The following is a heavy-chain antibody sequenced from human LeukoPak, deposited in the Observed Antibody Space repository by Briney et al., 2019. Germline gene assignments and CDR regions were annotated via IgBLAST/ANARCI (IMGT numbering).Heavy chain of an antibody. V-gene: IGHV1-69*04. CDR2: IIPILGIA. Sequence: SVKVSCKASGGTFSSYAISWVRQAPGQGLEWMGRIIPILGIANYAQKFQGRVTITADKSTSTAYMELSSLRSEDTAVYYCARRSSSGTSWGYYYYGMDVWGQGTTVTVSS. CDR3: ARRSSSGTSWGYYYYGMDV. CDR1: GGTFSSYA. J-gene: IGHJ6*02. D-gene: IGHD6-19*01.